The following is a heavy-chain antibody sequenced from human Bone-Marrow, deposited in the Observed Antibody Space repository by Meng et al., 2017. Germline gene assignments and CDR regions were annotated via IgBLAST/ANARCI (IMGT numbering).Heavy chain of an antibody. Sequence: QGQLVQVGAEVKKPGALGKVSCKASGYTFTSYGISWVRQAPGQGLEWMGWISAYNGNTNYAQKLQGRVTMTTDTSTSTAYMELRSLRSDDTAVYYCARDRPIIAPGRFDYWGQGTLVTVSS. CDR3: ARDRPIIAPGRFDY. CDR2: ISAYNGNT. D-gene: IGHD3-10*01. V-gene: IGHV1-18*01. J-gene: IGHJ4*02. CDR1: GYTFTSYG.